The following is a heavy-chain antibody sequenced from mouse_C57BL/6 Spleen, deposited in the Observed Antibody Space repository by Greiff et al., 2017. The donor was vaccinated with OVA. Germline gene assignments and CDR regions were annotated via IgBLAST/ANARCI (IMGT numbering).Heavy chain of an antibody. Sequence: EVQRVESGEGLVKPGGSLKLSCAASGFTFSSYAMSWVRQTPEKRLEWVAYISSGGDYIYYADTVKGRFTISRDNARNTLYLQMSSLKSEDTAMYYCTRVQLTGYYFDYWGQGTTLTVSS. J-gene: IGHJ2*01. D-gene: IGHD4-1*01. CDR2: ISSGGDYI. CDR1: GFTFSSYA. CDR3: TRVQLTGYYFDY. V-gene: IGHV5-9-1*02.